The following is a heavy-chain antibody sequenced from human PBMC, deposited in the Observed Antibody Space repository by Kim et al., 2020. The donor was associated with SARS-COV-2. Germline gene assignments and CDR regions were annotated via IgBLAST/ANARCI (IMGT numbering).Heavy chain of an antibody. Sequence: ASVKVSCKASGYTFTSYGISWVRQAPGQGLEWMGWISAYNGNTNYAQKLQGRVTMTTDTSTSTAYMELRSLRSDDTAVYYCARGGMRSGYCSSTSCYLSDYWGQGTLVTVSS. V-gene: IGHV1-18*01. CDR1: GYTFTSYG. J-gene: IGHJ4*02. CDR2: ISAYNGNT. CDR3: ARGGMRSGYCSSTSCYLSDY. D-gene: IGHD2-2*01.